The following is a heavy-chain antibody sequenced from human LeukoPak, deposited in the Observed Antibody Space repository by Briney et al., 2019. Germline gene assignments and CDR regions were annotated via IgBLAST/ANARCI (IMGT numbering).Heavy chain of an antibody. CDR1: GFIFSTSW. J-gene: IGHJ4*02. D-gene: IGHD6-19*01. CDR2: INQDGSAK. Sequence: PGGSLRLSCAASGFIFSTSWMNWVRQAPGKGLEWVANINQDGSAKYYVDSVRGRFTISRDNAKSSLYLQMNSLRAEDTAVYYCARFLTVAVVPQRVDCWGQGTLVTVSS. V-gene: IGHV3-7*02. CDR3: ARFLTVAVVPQRVDC.